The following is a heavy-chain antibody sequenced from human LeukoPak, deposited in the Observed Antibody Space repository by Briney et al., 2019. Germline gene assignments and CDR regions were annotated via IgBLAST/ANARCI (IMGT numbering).Heavy chain of an antibody. D-gene: IGHD3-10*01. CDR1: GFTFSTYA. CDR2: ILSSGNTI. Sequence: GGSLRLSCAASGFTFSTYAMSWVRQAPGKGLEWVSYILSSGNTIYYADSVKGRFTISRDNAKNTMYLQMNSLRAEDTAVYYCARIGGSGSYSGHYFDHWGQGTLVTVST. V-gene: IGHV3-48*04. CDR3: ARIGGSGSYSGHYFDH. J-gene: IGHJ4*02.